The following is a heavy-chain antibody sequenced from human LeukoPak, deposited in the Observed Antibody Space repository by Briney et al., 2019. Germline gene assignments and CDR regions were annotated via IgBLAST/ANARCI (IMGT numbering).Heavy chain of an antibody. CDR2: ISGSGGST. D-gene: IGHD6-19*01. CDR1: GFTVSSNYG. CDR3: AKGGGREEVAGTRLRLYYYCYMDV. V-gene: IGHV3-23*01. J-gene: IGHJ6*03. Sequence: GGSLRLSCAASGFTVSSNYGMSWVRQAPGKGLEWVSAISGSGGSTYYADSVKGRFTFSRDNSKNTLYLQMNSLRAEDTAVYYCAKGGGREEVAGTRLRLYYYCYMDVWGKGTTVTISS.